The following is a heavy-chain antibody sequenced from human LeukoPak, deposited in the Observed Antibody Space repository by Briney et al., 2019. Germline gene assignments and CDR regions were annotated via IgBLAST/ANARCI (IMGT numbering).Heavy chain of an antibody. CDR2: IYTSGST. D-gene: IGHD3-22*01. J-gene: IGHJ4*02. Sequence: PSETLSLTCTVSGGSISSSAYHWSWIRQPAGKGLEWIGRIYTSGSTNYNPSLKSRVTISVDTSKNQFSLKLSSVTAADTAVYYCAREINLSGYYNQFDYWGQGTLVTVSS. CDR1: GGSISSSAYH. CDR3: AREINLSGYYNQFDY. V-gene: IGHV4-61*02.